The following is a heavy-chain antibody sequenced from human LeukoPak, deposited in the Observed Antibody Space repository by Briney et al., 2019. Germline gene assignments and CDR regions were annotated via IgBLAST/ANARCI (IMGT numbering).Heavy chain of an antibody. V-gene: IGHV3-21*01. J-gene: IGHJ4*02. CDR3: ARDSSGGNDY. CDR2: ISSSSSYI. CDR1: GFTFSSYS. D-gene: IGHD6-19*01. Sequence: GGSLRLSCAASGFTFSSYSMNWVRQAPGKGLEWVSSISSSSSYIYYADSVKGRFTISGDNAKNSLYLQMNSLRAEDTAVYYCARDSSGGNDYWGQGTLVTVSS.